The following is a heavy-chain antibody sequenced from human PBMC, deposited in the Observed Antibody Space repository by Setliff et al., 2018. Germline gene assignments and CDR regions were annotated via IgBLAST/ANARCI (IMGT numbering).Heavy chain of an antibody. CDR1: GPTFSRYS. V-gene: IGHV3-48*01. Sequence: PGGSLRLSCAAPGPTFSRYSMNWGRQAPGKELEWISYISSSNSGMYYADSVRGRFTVSRDNARNSLYRQMNSLRGDDAAVYYCAMEAGFWAHYEYYMDVWGKGTTVTVSS. J-gene: IGHJ6*03. D-gene: IGHD3-22*01. CDR3: AMEAGFWAHYEYYMDV. CDR2: ISSSNSGM.